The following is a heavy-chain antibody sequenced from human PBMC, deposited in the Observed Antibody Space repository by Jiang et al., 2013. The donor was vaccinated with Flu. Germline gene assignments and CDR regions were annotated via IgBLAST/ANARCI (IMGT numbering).Heavy chain of an antibody. J-gene: IGHJ4*02. CDR1: GYTFTSSA. Sequence: QSGSELKKPGASVKVSCKASGYTFTSSALSWVRQAPGQGLEWLGWINTNTGIPRYAQGFTGRFVFSLDTSVTTAYLQINDLKAEDSAVYYCTRAQQCWRGNWGQGTLVTV. CDR3: TRAQQCWRGN. V-gene: IGHV7-4-1*02. CDR2: INTNTGIP. D-gene: IGHD6-13*01.